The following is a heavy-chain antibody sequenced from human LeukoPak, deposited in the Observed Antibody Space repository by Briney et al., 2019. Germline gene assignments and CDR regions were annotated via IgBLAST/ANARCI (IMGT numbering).Heavy chain of an antibody. D-gene: IGHD5-18*01. CDR3: ARVRGVGYAAYYYYMDV. CDR2: IGSDSTYE. CDR1: GFTFRSYS. Sequence: PGGSLRLSCVASGFTFRSYSMHWVRQAPGKGLERVSSIGSDSTYEYSPDSVKGRFTISRDNAKNSLYLQMNSLRAEDTAVYYCARVRGVGYAAYYYYMDVWGKGTTVTVSS. J-gene: IGHJ6*03. V-gene: IGHV3-21*01.